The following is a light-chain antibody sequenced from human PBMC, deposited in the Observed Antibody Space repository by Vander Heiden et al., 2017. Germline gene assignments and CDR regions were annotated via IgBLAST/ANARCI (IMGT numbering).Light chain of an antibody. CDR3: QQYGSSPPLT. J-gene: IGKJ4*01. CDR2: GAS. V-gene: IGKV3-20*01. CDR1: PSISSSY. Sequence: EIVLTQSPGTLSLSPGEKATLSCRASPSISSSYLAWYQQKPGQAPRLLIYGASSRATGIPDRFRGSGSRTDFTLTISRLEPEDFAVYYCQQYGSSPPLTFGGGTKVEIK.